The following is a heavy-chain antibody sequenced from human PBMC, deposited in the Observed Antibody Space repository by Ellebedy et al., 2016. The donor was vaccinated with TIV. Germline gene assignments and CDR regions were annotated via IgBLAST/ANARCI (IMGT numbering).Heavy chain of an antibody. D-gene: IGHD5-18*01. V-gene: IGHV4-34*01. J-gene: IGHJ6*02. Sequence: SETLSLTCTVPGGSISSYYWSWIRQPPGKGLEWIVEVNHSGSTNYNPSLKSRVTISIDTSKNQFSLKLSSVTAADTAVFYCARHIVDTAVVGNYYYGMDVWGQGTTVTVSS. CDR3: ARHIVDTAVVGNYYYGMDV. CDR1: GGSISSYY. CDR2: VNHSGST.